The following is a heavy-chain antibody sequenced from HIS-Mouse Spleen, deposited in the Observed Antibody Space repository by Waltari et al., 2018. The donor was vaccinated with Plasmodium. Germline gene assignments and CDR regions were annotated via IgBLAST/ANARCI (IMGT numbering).Heavy chain of an antibody. V-gene: IGHV4-39*01. CDR3: ARRGGSYYYFDY. Sequence: QLQLQESGPGLVKPSETLSLTCTVSGGSIGSSSYYWGWIRQPPGKGLEWIGSIYYSGSTYYTPSLKSRVTISVDTSKNQFSLKLSSVTAADTAVYYCARRGGSYYYFDYWGQGTLVTVSS. CDR1: GGSIGSSSYY. D-gene: IGHD1-26*01. CDR2: IYYSGST. J-gene: IGHJ4*02.